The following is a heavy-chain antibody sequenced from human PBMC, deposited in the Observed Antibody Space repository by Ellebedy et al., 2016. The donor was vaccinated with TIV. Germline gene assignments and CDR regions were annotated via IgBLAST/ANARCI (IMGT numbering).Heavy chain of an antibody. CDR1: GGSLSGHY. Sequence: SETLSLTCGIYGGSLSGHYWSWIRQHPGKGLEWIGEINHSGSTNYNPSLKSRVTISVDTSKNQFSLRLRSVTAADTAVYFCASHRGNTFGPYDYWGQGTLVTVSS. J-gene: IGHJ4*02. CDR2: INHSGST. D-gene: IGHD5-18*01. CDR3: ASHRGNTFGPYDY. V-gene: IGHV4-34*01.